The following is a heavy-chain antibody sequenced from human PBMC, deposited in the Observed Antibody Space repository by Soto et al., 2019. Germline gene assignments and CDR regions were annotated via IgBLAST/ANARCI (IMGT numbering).Heavy chain of an antibody. Sequence: EVQLVESGGGLVQPGGSLRLSCAASGFTFSTHSMNWVRQAPGKGLEWISYITSSDVTMYADSVKGRFTISRDNAKNSLYLQMNSLRGEDKAVYFFVGEVGFQLIYWGQGTLVTVSS. CDR2: ITSSDVT. D-gene: IGHD2-2*01. CDR3: VGEVGFQLIY. V-gene: IGHV3-48*01. CDR1: GFTFSTHS. J-gene: IGHJ4*02.